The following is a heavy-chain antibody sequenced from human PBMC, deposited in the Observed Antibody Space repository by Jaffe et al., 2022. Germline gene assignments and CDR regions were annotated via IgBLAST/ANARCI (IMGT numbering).Heavy chain of an antibody. CDR2: IYHTWNT. Sequence: QVQLQESGPGLVKPSETLSLTCAVSGYSISSGYYWGWIRQPPGKGLEWIGSIYHTWNTFYNPSLKTRVTISVDTSNNQFSLNLSSVTAADTAVYYCAREMNDYGDRYAFDIWGQGTMVTVSS. CDR1: GYSISSGYY. J-gene: IGHJ3*02. V-gene: IGHV4-38-2*02. CDR3: AREMNDYGDRYAFDI. D-gene: IGHD4-17*01.